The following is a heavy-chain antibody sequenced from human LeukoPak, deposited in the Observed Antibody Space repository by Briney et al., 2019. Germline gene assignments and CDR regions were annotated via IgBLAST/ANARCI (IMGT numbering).Heavy chain of an antibody. CDR2: ISGSGGST. Sequence: GGSLRLSCAASGFTFSSYAMSWVRQAPGKGLEWVSTISGSGGSTFYADSVKGRFTISRDNSKNTLYLQMNSLRAEDTAVYYCAKDLDIVVVPAVLYYYYGMDVWGQGTTVTVSS. J-gene: IGHJ6*02. CDR1: GFTFSSYA. CDR3: AKDLDIVVVPAVLYYYYGMDV. D-gene: IGHD2-2*01. V-gene: IGHV3-23*01.